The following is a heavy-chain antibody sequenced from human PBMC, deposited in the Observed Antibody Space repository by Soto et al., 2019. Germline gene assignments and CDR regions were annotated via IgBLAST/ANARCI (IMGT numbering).Heavy chain of an antibody. D-gene: IGHD6-13*01. CDR2: ISYDGSNK. V-gene: IGHV3-30-3*01. J-gene: IGHJ4*02. CDR1: GFTFSSYA. CDR3: AREGYSSSWYIDY. Sequence: QVQLVESGGGVVQPGRSLRLSCAASGFTFSSYAMHWVRQAPGKGLVWVAVISYDGSNKYYADSVKGRFTISRDNSKNTLYLQMNSLRAEDTAVYYWAREGYSSSWYIDYWGQGTLVTVSS.